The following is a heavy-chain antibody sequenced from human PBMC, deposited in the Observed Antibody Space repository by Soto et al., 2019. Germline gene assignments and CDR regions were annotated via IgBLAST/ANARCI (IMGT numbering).Heavy chain of an antibody. Sequence: EVQLLESGGGLVQPGGSLRLSCGASGFTFSSYAMSWVRQAPGKGLEWVSAISGSGGSTYYADSVKGRFTISRDNSKNALYLQMNSLRAEDTAVYYCAKVGAWGRDRFLDYYYYMDVWGNGTSVTV. CDR2: ISGSGGST. CDR1: GFTFSSYA. D-gene: IGHD3-16*02. V-gene: IGHV3-23*01. J-gene: IGHJ6*03. CDR3: AKVGAWGRDRFLDYYYYMDV.